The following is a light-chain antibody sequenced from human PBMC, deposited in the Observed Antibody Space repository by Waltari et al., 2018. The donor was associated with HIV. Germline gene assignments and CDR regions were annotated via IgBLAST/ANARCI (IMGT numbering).Light chain of an antibody. CDR1: SSHIGNNP. CDR3: ASWDNNLAGRV. J-gene: IGLJ2*01. Sequence: QSVLPQPPSASGSPGQRVTISCSGSSSHIGNNPTNWYQQLPGTAPKLLVYSDHQRPSGVPDRFSGSKSGTSASLAISELQSEDEGDYYCASWDNNLAGRVFGGRTRLTVL. V-gene: IGLV1-44*01. CDR2: SDH.